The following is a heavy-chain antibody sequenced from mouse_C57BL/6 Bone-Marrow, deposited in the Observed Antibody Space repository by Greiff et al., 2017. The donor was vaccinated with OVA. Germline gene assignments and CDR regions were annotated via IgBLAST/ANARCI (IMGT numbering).Heavy chain of an antibody. Sequence: QVQLQQPGAELVKPGASVKLSCKASGYTFTSYWMQWVKQRPGQGLEWIGEIDPSDSYTNYNQKFKGKATLTVDTSSSTAYMQLSSLTSEDSAVYYCARSRGSWLAYWGQGTLVTVAA. V-gene: IGHV1-50*01. J-gene: IGHJ3*01. CDR2: IDPSDSYT. CDR3: ARSRGSWLAY. CDR1: GYTFTSYW.